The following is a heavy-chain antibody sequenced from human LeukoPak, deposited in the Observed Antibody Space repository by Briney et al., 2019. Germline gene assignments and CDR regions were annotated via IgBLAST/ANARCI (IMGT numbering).Heavy chain of an antibody. Sequence: GGSLRLSCAASGFTVSSNYMSWVRQAPGKGLEWVSGIYSDGSTYYADSVKGRFTISRDKSKNTLYLQKNALRAEDTAVYYCASAFCGDSPPYWGQGTLVTVSS. D-gene: IGHD4-17*01. CDR1: GFTVSSNY. CDR2: IYSDGST. V-gene: IGHV3-66*01. J-gene: IGHJ4*02. CDR3: ASAFCGDSPPY.